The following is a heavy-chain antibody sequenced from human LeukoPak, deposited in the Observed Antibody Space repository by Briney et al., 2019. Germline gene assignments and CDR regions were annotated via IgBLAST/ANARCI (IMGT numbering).Heavy chain of an antibody. Sequence: PGGSLRLSCIASGFTFSSYAMSWVRQAPGKGLEWVSAISGSAGNTYYADSAKGRFTISRDNSKNTLYLQMNSLRVGDTAVYYCAKVSLYYYDSSGYPSPDYWGQGTLVTVSS. CDR2: ISGSAGNT. CDR1: GFTFSSYA. J-gene: IGHJ4*02. CDR3: AKVSLYYYDSSGYPSPDY. D-gene: IGHD3-22*01. V-gene: IGHV3-23*01.